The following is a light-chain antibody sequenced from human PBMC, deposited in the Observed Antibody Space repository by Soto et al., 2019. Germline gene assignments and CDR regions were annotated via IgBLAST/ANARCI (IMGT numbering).Light chain of an antibody. CDR1: QSVLYSSNNTNY. CDR2: WAS. CDR3: QQYYSTPFT. V-gene: IGKV4-1*01. Sequence: DIVMTQSPDSLAVSLGERDTINCKSSQSVLYSSNNTNYLAWYQQKPGQPPKLLIYWASTRESGVPDRFSGSGSGTDFTLTISSLQAEDVAVYYCQQYYSTPFTFGPGTKVDIK. J-gene: IGKJ3*01.